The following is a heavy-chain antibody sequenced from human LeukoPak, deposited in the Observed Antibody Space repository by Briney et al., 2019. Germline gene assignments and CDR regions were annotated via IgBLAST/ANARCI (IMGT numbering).Heavy chain of an antibody. V-gene: IGHV3-74*01. J-gene: IGHJ1*01. Sequence: PGGSLRLSCAASGFTFSRYWMHWVRQAPWKGLVWVSRIKSDGSTNYADSVKGRFTISRDNAKNTVSLQMNSLRAEDTGVYYCARAPAEIGGYYPEYFRHWGQGTLVTVSS. CDR1: GFTFSRYW. CDR3: ARAPAEIGGYYPEYFRH. D-gene: IGHD3-22*01. CDR2: IKSDGST.